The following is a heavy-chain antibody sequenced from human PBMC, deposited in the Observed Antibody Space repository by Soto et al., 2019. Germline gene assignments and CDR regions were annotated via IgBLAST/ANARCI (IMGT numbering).Heavy chain of an antibody. CDR2: ISGYNGKT. V-gene: IGHV1-18*01. J-gene: IGHJ4*02. CDR3: ARDYYDSSGYFGD. D-gene: IGHD3-22*01. Sequence: QVQLMQSGAEVKKPGASVNISCKASVHTLKFYGISWVRLAPGQGLEWMGWISGYNGKTNYAQRFQGRATMTADTPASTAYLELRGLGSDDTAVYYCARDYYDSSGYFGDWGQGTLVTVSS. CDR1: VHTLKFYG.